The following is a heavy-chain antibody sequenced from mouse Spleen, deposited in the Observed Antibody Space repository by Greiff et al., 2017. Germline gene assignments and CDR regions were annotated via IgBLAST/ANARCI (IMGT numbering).Heavy chain of an antibody. D-gene: IGHD2-4*01. J-gene: IGHJ3*01. Sequence: QVQLKQSGAELVRPGVSVKISCKGSGYTFTDYAMHWVKQSHAKSLEWIGVISTYYGDASYNQKFKGKATMTVDKSSSTAYMELARLTSEDSAIYYCARPDYDYDRTWFAYWGQGTLVTVSA. CDR2: ISTYYGDA. CDR3: ARPDYDYDRTWFAY. CDR1: GYTFTDYA. V-gene: IGHV1S137*01.